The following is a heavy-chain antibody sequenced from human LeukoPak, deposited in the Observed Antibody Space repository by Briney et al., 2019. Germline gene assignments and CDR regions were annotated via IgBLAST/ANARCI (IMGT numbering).Heavy chain of an antibody. J-gene: IGHJ4*02. Sequence: GGSLRLSCAGSGFNFSTYEMNWVRQAPGKGLEWLSYITSSGGTIYYAESVKGRFTISRDNAKNSVYLQMNNLRAEDTAVYYCAREDYWGQGTLVTVSS. CDR2: ITSSGGTI. CDR3: AREDY. V-gene: IGHV3-48*03. CDR1: GFNFSTYE.